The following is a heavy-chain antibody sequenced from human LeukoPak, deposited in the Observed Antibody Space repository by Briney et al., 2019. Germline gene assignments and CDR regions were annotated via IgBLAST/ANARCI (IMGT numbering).Heavy chain of an antibody. CDR1: GGSISTYY. V-gene: IGHV4-59*01. D-gene: IGHD3-10*01. CDR2: IYYSGSS. Sequence: SETLSLTCTVFGGSISTYYGSWIRQPPGKGLDGIAHIYYSGSSKYNPSLRSRVTISVDTSKSQFSLDLRSVTAAHTAVYYCARADYPGGVPSSWGQGTLVTVSS. CDR3: ARADYPGGVPSS. J-gene: IGHJ5*02.